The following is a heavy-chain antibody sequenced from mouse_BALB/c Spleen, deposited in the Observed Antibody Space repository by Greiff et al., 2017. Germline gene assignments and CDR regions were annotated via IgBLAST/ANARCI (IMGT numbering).Heavy chain of an antibody. J-gene: IGHJ4*01. Sequence: VQLQQSGPELMKPGASVKISCKASGYSFTSYYMHWVKQSHGKSLEWIGYIDPFNGGTSYNQKFKGKATLTVDKSSSTAYMHLSSLTSEDSAVYYCARSEGNYALLSMDYWGQGTSVTVSS. CDR1: GYSFTSYY. V-gene: IGHV1S135*01. CDR2: IDPFNGGT. CDR3: ARSEGNYALLSMDY. D-gene: IGHD2-1*01.